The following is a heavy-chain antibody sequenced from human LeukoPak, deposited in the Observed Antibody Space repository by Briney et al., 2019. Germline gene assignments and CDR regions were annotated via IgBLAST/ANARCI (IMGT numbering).Heavy chain of an antibody. CDR3: ASGREYSGSGSHDDAFDV. CDR1: GYTFTGYH. CDR2: INPNSGGT. Sequence: ASVKVSCKASGYTFTGYHMHWVRQAPEHGLEWMGWINPNSGGTNYAQKFQGRVTMTRDTSISTAYMELSRLGSDDTAVYYCASGREYSGSGSHDDAFDVWGQGTMVTVS. V-gene: IGHV1-2*02. D-gene: IGHD3-10*01. J-gene: IGHJ3*01.